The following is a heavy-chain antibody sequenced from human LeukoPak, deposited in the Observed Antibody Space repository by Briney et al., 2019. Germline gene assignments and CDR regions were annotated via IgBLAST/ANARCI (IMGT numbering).Heavy chain of an antibody. CDR1: GFTFSSYS. V-gene: IGHV3-48*01. D-gene: IGHD5-24*01. J-gene: IGHJ6*04. CDR2: ISSSSSTI. CDR3: AKDGTVEMATIDWMDV. Sequence: GGSLRLSCAASGFTFSSYSMNWVRQAPGKGLEWVSYISSSSSTIYYADSVKGRFTISRDNSKNTLYLQMNSLRAEDTAVYYCAKDGTVEMATIDWMDVWGKGTTVTVSS.